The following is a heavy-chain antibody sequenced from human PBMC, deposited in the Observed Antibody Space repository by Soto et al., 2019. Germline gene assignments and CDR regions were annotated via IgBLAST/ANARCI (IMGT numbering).Heavy chain of an antibody. D-gene: IGHD1-26*01. Sequence: PSETLSLTCTVSGGYISSYYWSWIRQPPGKGLEWIGYIYYSGSTNYSPSLKSRVTISVDTSKNQFSLKLSSVTAADTAVYYCARFKYSRYPAYYYYGMDVWGQGTTVTVSS. J-gene: IGHJ6*02. V-gene: IGHV4-59*01. CDR2: IYYSGST. CDR3: ARFKYSRYPAYYYYGMDV. CDR1: GGYISSYY.